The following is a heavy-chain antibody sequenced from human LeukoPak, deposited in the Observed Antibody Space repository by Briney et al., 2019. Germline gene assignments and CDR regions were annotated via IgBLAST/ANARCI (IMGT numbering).Heavy chain of an antibody. CDR1: GYTFTSYD. V-gene: IGHV1-8*01. J-gene: IGHJ6*03. CDR2: MNPNSGNT. Sequence: GASVKVSCKASGYTFTSYDINWVRQATGQGLEWMGWMNPNSGNTGYAQKFQGRVTMTRNTSISTAYMELSSLRSEDTAVYYCARLNCGGDCPYYYYYYMDVWGKGTTVTVSS. D-gene: IGHD2-21*02. CDR3: ARLNCGGDCPYYYYYYMDV.